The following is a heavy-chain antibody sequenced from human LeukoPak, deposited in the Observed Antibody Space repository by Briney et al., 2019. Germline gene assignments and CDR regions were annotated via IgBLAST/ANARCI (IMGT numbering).Heavy chain of an antibody. D-gene: IGHD5-18*01. V-gene: IGHV4-39*01. CDR2: IYYTGGT. CDR3: ARHGGYNYGDYYYYYMDV. CDR1: SVSISSSSYF. Sequence: SETLSLTCTVSSVSISSSSYFWGWIRQPPGKGLEWIGSIYYTGGTYYNPSLESRVTISVDTSKNQFSLKLSSVTAADTAVYYCARHGGYNYGDYYYYYMDVWGKGTTVTVSS. J-gene: IGHJ6*03.